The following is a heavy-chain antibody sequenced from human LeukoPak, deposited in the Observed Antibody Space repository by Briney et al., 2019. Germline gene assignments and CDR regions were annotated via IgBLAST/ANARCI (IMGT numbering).Heavy chain of an antibody. CDR1: GFTFSSYA. CDR2: ISGSGGST. Sequence: GGSLRLSCAASGFTFSSYAMSWVRQAPGKGLEWVSAISGSGGSTYYADPVKGRFTISRDNSKNTLYLQMNSLRAEDTAVYYCAKDSYNYYDSSGFTSEYFQHWGQGTLVTVSS. V-gene: IGHV3-23*01. CDR3: AKDSYNYYDSSGFTSEYFQH. D-gene: IGHD3-22*01. J-gene: IGHJ1*01.